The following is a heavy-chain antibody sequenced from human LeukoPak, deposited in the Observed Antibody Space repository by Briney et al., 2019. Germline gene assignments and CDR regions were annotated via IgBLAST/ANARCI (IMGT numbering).Heavy chain of an antibody. D-gene: IGHD6-13*01. CDR1: GFTLRSHW. J-gene: IGHJ4*02. CDR3: AKGIEMGAAAGTFDY. V-gene: IGHV3-74*01. Sequence: PGGSLRLSCAASGFTLRSHWMHWVRQVPGKGLVWVSRINNDGSSASYADAVKGRFTISRDNAKNTLYLQMNSLRAEDTAVYYCAKGIEMGAAAGTFDYWGXGTLVTVSS. CDR2: INNDGSSA.